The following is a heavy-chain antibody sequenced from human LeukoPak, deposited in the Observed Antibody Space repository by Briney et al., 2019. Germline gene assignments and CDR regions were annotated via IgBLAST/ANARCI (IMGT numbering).Heavy chain of an antibody. Sequence: PGGSLKISFKGSGYRFTSYWIGWVRPMPGKGLEWMAIIYPGDSDTRYSPSFQGQVTISADKSISTAYLQWSSLKASDTAMYYCARRGGSGGSFDYWGQATLVTVSS. CDR1: GYRFTSYW. D-gene: IGHD3-10*01. CDR3: ARRGGSGGSFDY. CDR2: IYPGDSDT. V-gene: IGHV5-51*01. J-gene: IGHJ4*02.